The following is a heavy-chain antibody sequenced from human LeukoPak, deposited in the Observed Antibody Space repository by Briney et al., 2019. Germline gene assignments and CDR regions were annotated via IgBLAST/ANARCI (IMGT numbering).Heavy chain of an antibody. CDR2: INHSGST. CDR1: GGSFSGYY. J-gene: IGHJ1*01. CDR3: ARVVATYLQYFQH. V-gene: IGHV4-34*01. Sequence: PSETPSLTCAVYGGSFSGYYWSWIRQPPGKGLEWIGEINHSGSTNYNPSLKSRVTISVDTSKNQFSLKLSSVAAADTAVYYCARVVATYLQYFQHWGQGTLVTVSS.